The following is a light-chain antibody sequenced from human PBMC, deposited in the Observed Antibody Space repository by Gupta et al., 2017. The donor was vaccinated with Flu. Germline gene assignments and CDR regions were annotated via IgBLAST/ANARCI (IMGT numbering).Light chain of an antibody. J-gene: IGLJ1*01. CDR2: QGN. CDR1: GLGNKY. V-gene: IGLV3-1*01. Sequence: SFELPQPPPLSGSPGQTASITCSGDGLGNKYVCWYHQKPGQSPILVIYQGNKRPSGIPERFAGSNSGNTATLTISETQAMEEADYYCQAWDSSTYVFGNGTKVTVL. CDR3: QAWDSSTYV.